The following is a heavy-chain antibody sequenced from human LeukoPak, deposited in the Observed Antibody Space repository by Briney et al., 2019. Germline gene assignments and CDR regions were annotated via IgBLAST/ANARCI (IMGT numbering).Heavy chain of an antibody. D-gene: IGHD4-17*01. CDR1: GFTVSNNY. V-gene: IGHV3-53*01. Sequence: PGGSLRLSCTASGFTVSNNYMAWVRQAPGKGLEWVSVIYGGGATYYADSVKGRFTISRDNSKNTLHLQMNSLRAEDTAVYYCARIRVDYGDYGMDVWGQGTTVIVSS. CDR3: ARIRVDYGDYGMDV. J-gene: IGHJ6*02. CDR2: IYGGGAT.